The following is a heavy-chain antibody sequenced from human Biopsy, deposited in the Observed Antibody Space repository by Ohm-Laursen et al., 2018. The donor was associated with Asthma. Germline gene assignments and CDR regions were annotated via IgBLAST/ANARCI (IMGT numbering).Heavy chain of an antibody. CDR2: VAPIFGPS. V-gene: IGHV1-69*05. D-gene: IGHD3-16*01. CDR3: TMPRRNRGISSYDYHMDV. Sequence: SVTASCKTSGGILGNYSISWARQAPGLGHECMGLVAPIFGPSNYAQSFQRRVTITTDIFTRTVYMELSCLRIDDTAIYHCTMPRRNRGISSYDYHMDVWGQGPTVTVPS. CDR1: GGILGNYS. J-gene: IGHJ6*02.